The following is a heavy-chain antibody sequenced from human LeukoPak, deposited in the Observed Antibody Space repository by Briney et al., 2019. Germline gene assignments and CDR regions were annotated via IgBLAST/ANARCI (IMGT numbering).Heavy chain of an antibody. J-gene: IGHJ3*02. D-gene: IGHD1-26*01. V-gene: IGHV3-74*01. CDR1: GFTFSSYW. Sequence: GGSLRLSCTASGFTFSSYWMHWVRQAPGKGLVRVSRINSDGSVTSYADSVKGRFTISRDNAKNTLYLQMNSLRAEDTAVYYCARDGWELVLNDAFDIWGQGTVVTVSS. CDR3: ARDGWELVLNDAFDI. CDR2: INSDGSVT.